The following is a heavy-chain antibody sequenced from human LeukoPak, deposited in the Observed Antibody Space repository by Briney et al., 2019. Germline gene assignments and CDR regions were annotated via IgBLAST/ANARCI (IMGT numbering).Heavy chain of an antibody. V-gene: IGHV1-69*01. CDR2: IIPIFGTA. CDR3: ARSLRFLEWGPTYYYGMDV. Sequence: GASVKVSCKASGGTFSSYAISWVRQAPGQGLEWMGGIIPIFGTANYAQKFQGRVTITADESTSTAYMELSSLRSEDTAVYYCARSLRFLEWGPTYYYGMDVWGQGTTVTVSS. J-gene: IGHJ6*02. CDR1: GGTFSSYA. D-gene: IGHD3-3*01.